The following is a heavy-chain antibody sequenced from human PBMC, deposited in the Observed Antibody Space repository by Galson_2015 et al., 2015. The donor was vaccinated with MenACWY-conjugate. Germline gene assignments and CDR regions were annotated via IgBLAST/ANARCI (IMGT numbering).Heavy chain of an antibody. CDR1: GFTFSDYY. D-gene: IGHD3-10*01. J-gene: IGHJ6*02. CDR3: ARKEGRGTGVFHGMDV. Sequence: SLRLSCAASGFTFSDYYMSWIRQAPGKGLEWVSYISTGSTYISYADSVTGRFTISRDNAESSLYLQMHSLRADDTAVYYCARKEGRGTGVFHGMDVWGQGTTVTVSS. CDR2: ISTGSTYI. V-gene: IGHV3-11*03.